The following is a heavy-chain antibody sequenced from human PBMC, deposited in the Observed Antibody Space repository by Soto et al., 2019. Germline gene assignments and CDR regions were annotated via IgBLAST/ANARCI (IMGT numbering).Heavy chain of an antibody. CDR2: MNPNSGNT. J-gene: IGHJ4*02. D-gene: IGHD6-19*01. V-gene: IGHV1-8*01. Sequence: ASVKVSCKASGYTFTSYDINWVRQATGQGLEWMGWMNPNSGNTGYAQKFQGRVTMTRNTSISTAYMELSSLRSEDTAVYYCARVPGREQWLVRDYWGQGTLVTVSS. CDR3: ARVPGREQWLVRDY. CDR1: GYTFTSYD.